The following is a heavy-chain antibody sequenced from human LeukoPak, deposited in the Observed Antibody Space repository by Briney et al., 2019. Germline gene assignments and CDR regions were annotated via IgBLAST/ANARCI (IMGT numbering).Heavy chain of an antibody. CDR3: ARGGAASGRSPFDC. V-gene: IGHV1-18*04. CDR1: GYTFTNYY. D-gene: IGHD6-13*01. J-gene: IGHJ4*02. CDR2: ISAYNGNT. Sequence: GASVKVSCKASGYTFTNYYMYWVRQAPGQGLEWMGWISAYNGNTNYAQKLQGRVTMTTDTSTSTAYMELRSLRSDDTAVYYCARGGAASGRSPFDCWGQGTLVTVSS.